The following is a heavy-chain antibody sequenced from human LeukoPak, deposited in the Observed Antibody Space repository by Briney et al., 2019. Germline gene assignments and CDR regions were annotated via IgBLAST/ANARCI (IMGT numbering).Heavy chain of an antibody. CDR2: IYHSGNT. Sequence: SETLSLTCTVSGYSISSGFYWGWIRQPPGKGLEWIETIYHSGNTYYNPSLKSRVTISVDRSKNQFSLKLSSVTAADTAVYYCARDQSQIYGYYMDVWGKGTTVTVSS. CDR1: GYSISSGFY. D-gene: IGHD4-17*01. CDR3: ARDQSQIYGYYMDV. V-gene: IGHV4-38-2*02. J-gene: IGHJ6*03.